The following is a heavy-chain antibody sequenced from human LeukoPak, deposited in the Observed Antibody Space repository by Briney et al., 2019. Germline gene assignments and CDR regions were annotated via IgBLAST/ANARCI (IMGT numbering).Heavy chain of an antibody. V-gene: IGHV4-59*12. CDR1: GGSISSYY. J-gene: IGHJ3*02. CDR2: IYYTGST. CDR3: AREDGTAMDNAFDI. D-gene: IGHD5-18*01. Sequence: SETLSLTCTVSGGSISSYYWSWIRQPPGKGPEWIGSIYYTGSTYHNPSLKSRVTISEDPSKNQFSLKLRSVTAADTAVYYCAREDGTAMDNAFDIWSQGTMVTVSS.